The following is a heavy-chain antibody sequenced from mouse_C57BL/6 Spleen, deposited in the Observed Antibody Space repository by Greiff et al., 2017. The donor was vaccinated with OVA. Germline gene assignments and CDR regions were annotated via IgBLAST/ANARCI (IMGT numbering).Heavy chain of an antibody. CDR2: IDPSDSET. CDR1: GYTFTSYW. D-gene: IGHD2-3*01. V-gene: IGHV1-52*01. Sequence: QVQLQQPGAELVRPGSSVKLSCKASGYTFTSYWMHWVKQRPIQGLEWIGNIDPSDSETQYNQKFKDKATMPVDKSSSTAYMQLSSLTSVDSAVYFCAGVDDCYYEGYFDVWGTGTTLTVSS. J-gene: IGHJ1*03. CDR3: AGVDDCYYEGYFDV.